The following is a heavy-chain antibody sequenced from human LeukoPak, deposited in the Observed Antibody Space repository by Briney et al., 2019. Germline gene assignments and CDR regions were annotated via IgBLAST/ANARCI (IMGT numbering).Heavy chain of an antibody. CDR3: ATLDHYDILTGSTQAVK. CDR2: FDPEDGET. CDR1: GYTLSELS. V-gene: IGHV1-24*01. J-gene: IGHJ4*02. D-gene: IGHD3-9*01. Sequence: ASVKVSCKVSGYTLSELSMHWVRQAPGKGLEWMGGFDPEDGETIYAQKFQGRVTMTEDTSTDTAYMELSSLRSEDTAVYYCATLDHYDILTGSTQAVKWGQGSLVTVSS.